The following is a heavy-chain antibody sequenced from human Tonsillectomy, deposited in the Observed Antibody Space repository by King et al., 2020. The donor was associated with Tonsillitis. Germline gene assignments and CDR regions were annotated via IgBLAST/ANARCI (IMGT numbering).Heavy chain of an antibody. D-gene: IGHD3-3*01. CDR2: IYPGDSDT. Sequence: VQLVESGAEVKKPGESLKISCKGSGYSFASYWIGWVRQMPGKGLEWMGIIYPGDSDTKYSPSFQGQVTISADKSISTAYLQWSSLKGSDTAVYYCARHGTFGVVSARYYYYGMDVWGQGTTVTVSS. V-gene: IGHV5-51*01. CDR1: GYSFASYW. J-gene: IGHJ6*02. CDR3: ARHGTFGVVSARYYYYGMDV.